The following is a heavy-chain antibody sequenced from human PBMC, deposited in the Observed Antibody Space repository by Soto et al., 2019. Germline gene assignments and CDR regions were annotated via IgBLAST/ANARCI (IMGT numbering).Heavy chain of an antibody. CDR1: GGSISSGDYY. CDR2: IYYSGST. V-gene: IGHV4-30-4*01. Sequence: PSETLSLTCTVSGGSISSGDYYWSWIRQPPGKGLEWIGYIYYSGSTYYNPSLKSRVTISVDTSKNQFSLKLSSVTAADTAVYYCARDPFYYGSGSFDYWGQGTLVTVSS. D-gene: IGHD3-10*01. CDR3: ARDPFYYGSGSFDY. J-gene: IGHJ4*02.